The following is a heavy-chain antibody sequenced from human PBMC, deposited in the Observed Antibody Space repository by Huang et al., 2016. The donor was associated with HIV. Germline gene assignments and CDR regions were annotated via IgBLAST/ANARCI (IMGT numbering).Heavy chain of an antibody. J-gene: IGHJ6*02. D-gene: IGHD3-3*01. CDR3: ARQWTILEWLLGLDV. CDR1: GGSFTGNY. Sequence: QMPLQQRGAGLLKPSETLSLTCGVSGGSFTGNYLTWFRQAPGKGLEWIVEVNDSGATNYNPSLNGRVTISLDKSNRELSLNLRFVTAADTAVYYCARQWTILEWLLGLDVWGQGTTVIVSS. V-gene: IGHV4-34*02. CDR2: VNDSGAT.